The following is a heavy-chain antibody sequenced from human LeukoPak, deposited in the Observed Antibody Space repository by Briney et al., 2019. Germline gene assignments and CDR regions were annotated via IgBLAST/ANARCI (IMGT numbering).Heavy chain of an antibody. CDR2: ISGSGVTT. Sequence: PGGSLGLSCAASGFTFSSYAMSWVRQAPGKGLEWVSGISGSGVTTYYADSVKGRFTISRDNSKNALFLQMNSLRAEDTAVYYCAKGPYDYDSSGYYLIHWGQGTLVTVSS. CDR1: GFTFSSYA. CDR3: AKGPYDYDSSGYYLIH. V-gene: IGHV3-23*01. J-gene: IGHJ4*02. D-gene: IGHD3-22*01.